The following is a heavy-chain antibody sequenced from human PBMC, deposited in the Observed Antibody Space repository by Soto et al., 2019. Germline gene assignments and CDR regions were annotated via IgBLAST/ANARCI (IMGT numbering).Heavy chain of an antibody. CDR3: AKGPNVDTAKDYYYYGMDV. CDR1: GFTFDDYA. Sequence: EVQLLESGGGLVQPGGSLRLSCAASGFTFDDYAMHWVRQAPGKGLEWVSGISWNSGSIGYAESVKGRFTISRDNAKNSMDLQMNSMRAEDTALYYCAKGPNVDTAKDYYYYGMDVWGQGTTVTVSS. D-gene: IGHD5-18*01. V-gene: IGHV3-9*01. J-gene: IGHJ6*02. CDR2: ISWNSGSI.